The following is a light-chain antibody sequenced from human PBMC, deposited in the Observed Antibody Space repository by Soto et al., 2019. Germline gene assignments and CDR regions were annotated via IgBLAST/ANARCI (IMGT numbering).Light chain of an antibody. CDR2: DAS. V-gene: IGKV3-15*01. CDR3: QQYHNWPIT. Sequence: EIVMTQSPATLSVSPGESATLSCRASQSVSSNLAWHQQKPGQAPRILMYDASTRATGISARFSGSVSGTEFTLTISSLQSEDFAVYYCQQYHNWPITFGQGTRLEI. CDR1: QSVSSN. J-gene: IGKJ5*01.